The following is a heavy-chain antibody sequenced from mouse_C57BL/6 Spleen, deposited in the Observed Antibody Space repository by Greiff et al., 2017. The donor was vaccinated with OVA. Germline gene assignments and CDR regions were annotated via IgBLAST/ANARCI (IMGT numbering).Heavy chain of an antibody. CDR2: ISSGSSTI. V-gene: IGHV5-17*01. Sequence: EVKLMESGGGLVKPGGSLKLSCAASGFTFSDYGMHWVRQAPEKGLEWVAYISSGSSTIYYADTVKGRFTISRENAKKTLFLQMTSLRSEDTAMYYCARRTGTGYYFDYWGQGTTLTVSS. J-gene: IGHJ2*01. CDR3: ARRTGTGYYFDY. D-gene: IGHD4-1*01. CDR1: GFTFSDYG.